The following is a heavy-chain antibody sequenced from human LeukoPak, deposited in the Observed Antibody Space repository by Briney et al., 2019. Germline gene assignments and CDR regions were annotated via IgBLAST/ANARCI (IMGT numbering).Heavy chain of an antibody. CDR1: GYTFTSYG. V-gene: IGHV1-18*01. CDR3: ARDRCSGGSCHGDFDY. Sequence: ASVKVSCKASGYTFTSYGISWVRQAPGQGLEWMGWISAYNGNTNYAQKLQGRVTMTTDTSTSTAYMELRSLRSDDTAVYYCARDRCSGGSCHGDFDYWGQGTLVTVSS. CDR2: ISAYNGNT. D-gene: IGHD2-15*01. J-gene: IGHJ4*02.